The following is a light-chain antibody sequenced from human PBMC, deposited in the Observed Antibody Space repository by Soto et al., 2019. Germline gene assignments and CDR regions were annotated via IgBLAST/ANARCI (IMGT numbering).Light chain of an antibody. V-gene: IGKV3-20*01. Sequence: EIVLTQSPGTLSLSPGERATLSCRASQSVSSSNLAWYQQKPGQPPRLLIYGASSRATGVPDRFSGSGSGTDFTLTINRLEPEDFAVYSCQQYGSSPLTFGGGTKVDIK. J-gene: IGKJ4*01. CDR2: GAS. CDR3: QQYGSSPLT. CDR1: QSVSSSN.